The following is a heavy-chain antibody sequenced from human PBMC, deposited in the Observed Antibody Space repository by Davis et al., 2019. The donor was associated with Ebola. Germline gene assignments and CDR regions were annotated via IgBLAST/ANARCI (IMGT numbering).Heavy chain of an antibody. D-gene: IGHD3-22*01. CDR3: AKDRVTYYFDTTGYSSNK. J-gene: IGHJ4*02. Sequence: GGSLRLSCAASGFTFSDYYMSWIRQAPGKGLEWVSYISSSGSTIYYADSVKGRFTISRDNAKNSLYVQMNSLRAEDTAVYYCAKDRVTYYFDTTGYSSNKGGQGTLVTVSS. V-gene: IGHV3-11*04. CDR1: GFTFSDYY. CDR2: ISSSGSTI.